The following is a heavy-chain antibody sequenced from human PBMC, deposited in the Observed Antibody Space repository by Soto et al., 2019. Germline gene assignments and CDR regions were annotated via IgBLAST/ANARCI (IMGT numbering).Heavy chain of an antibody. Sequence: SETLSLTCTVSGGSISNSSYYWGWIRQPPGKGLEWIGSIYYSGSTYYNPSLKSRVTISVDTSKNQFSLKLSSVTAADTAVYYCASRFYDILTGFVADWFDPWGQGTLVTVSS. CDR2: IYYSGST. D-gene: IGHD3-9*01. J-gene: IGHJ5*02. CDR3: ASRFYDILTGFVADWFDP. V-gene: IGHV4-39*01. CDR1: GGSISNSSYY.